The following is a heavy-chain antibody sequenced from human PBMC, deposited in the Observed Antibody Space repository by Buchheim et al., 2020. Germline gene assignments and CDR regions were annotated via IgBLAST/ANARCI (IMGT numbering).Heavy chain of an antibody. CDR2: MKSIADGGTT. D-gene: IGHD3-16*02. J-gene: IGHJ4*02. Sequence: DVRLVESGGGLVKPGGSLRLSCAASGFTFRNVWMSWVRQTPGKGLEWVGRMKSIADGGTTDYAAPVKGRFTIFRDDFKNMLFLQMNSLRTEDTAVYYCATEPYVWGNYRYSTNDYWGQG. CDR1: GFTFRNVW. CDR3: ATEPYVWGNYRYSTNDY. V-gene: IGHV3-15*01.